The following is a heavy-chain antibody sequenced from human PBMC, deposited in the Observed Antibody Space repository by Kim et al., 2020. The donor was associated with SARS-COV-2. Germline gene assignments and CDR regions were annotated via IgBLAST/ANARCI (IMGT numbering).Heavy chain of an antibody. J-gene: IGHJ6*02. CDR2: ISGSGGST. V-gene: IGHV3-23*01. Sequence: GGSLRLSCAASGFTFSSYAMSWVRQAPGKGLEWVSAISGSGGSTYYADSVKGRFTISRDNSKNTLYLQMNSLRAEDTAVYYCAKDLSPHCSSTSCYNWGHYYYYGMDVWGQGTTVTVSS. D-gene: IGHD2-2*02. CDR1: GFTFSSYA. CDR3: AKDLSPHCSSTSCYNWGHYYYYGMDV.